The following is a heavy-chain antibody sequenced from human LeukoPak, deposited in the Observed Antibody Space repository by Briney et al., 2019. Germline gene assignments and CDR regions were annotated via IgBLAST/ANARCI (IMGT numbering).Heavy chain of an antibody. CDR3: ARASYYYYYMDV. CDR2: ISYDGSNK. CDR1: GFTFSSYA. J-gene: IGHJ6*03. Sequence: GGSLRLPCAASGFTFSSYAMHWVRQAPGKGLEWVAVISYDGSNKYYADSVKGRFTISRDNSKNTLYLQMNSLRAEDTAVYYCARASYYYYYMDVWGKGTTVTVSS. V-gene: IGHV3-30*01.